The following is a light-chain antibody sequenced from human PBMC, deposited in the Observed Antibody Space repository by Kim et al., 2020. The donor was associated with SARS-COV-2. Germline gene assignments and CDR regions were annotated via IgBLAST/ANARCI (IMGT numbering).Light chain of an antibody. V-gene: IGKV3-20*01. J-gene: IGKJ5*01. CDR1: QSVSTAY. CDR3: QQYSISPIT. Sequence: EIVLTQSPGTVSLSPGERVTLSCRASQSVSTAYLAWYQQRPGQAPRLLIHGAYTRAAGIPDRFCGSGSGTDFTLTISRLEPEDSAVYYCQQYSISPITFGQGTRLEIK. CDR2: GAY.